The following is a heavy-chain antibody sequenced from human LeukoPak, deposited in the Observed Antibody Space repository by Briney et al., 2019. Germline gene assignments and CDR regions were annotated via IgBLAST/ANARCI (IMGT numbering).Heavy chain of an antibody. J-gene: IGHJ4*02. CDR2: IYYSGST. Sequence: SETLSLTCTVSGGSISSSSYYWGWIRQPPGKGLEWIGSIYYSGSTYYNPSLKSRVTISVDTSKNQFSLKLSSVTAADTAVYYCASWANYDSSGYSVGWYWGQGTLVTVSS. D-gene: IGHD3-22*01. CDR3: ASWANYDSSGYSVGWY. V-gene: IGHV4-39*07. CDR1: GGSISSSSYY.